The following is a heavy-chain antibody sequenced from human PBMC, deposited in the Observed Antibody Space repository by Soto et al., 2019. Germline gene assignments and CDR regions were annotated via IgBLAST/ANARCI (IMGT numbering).Heavy chain of an antibody. V-gene: IGHV3-7*01. Sequence: PGGSLRLSCEASGFSFSAYWMSWVRQAPGKGLEWVANIKQDGSEQYYVDSVKGRFTISRNNAKNSLYLQMNSLRAEDTAVYYCARDYYDSSGFNAFDIWGQGTMVTVSS. CDR1: GFSFSAYW. CDR3: ARDYYDSSGFNAFDI. CDR2: IKQDGSEQ. J-gene: IGHJ3*02. D-gene: IGHD3-22*01.